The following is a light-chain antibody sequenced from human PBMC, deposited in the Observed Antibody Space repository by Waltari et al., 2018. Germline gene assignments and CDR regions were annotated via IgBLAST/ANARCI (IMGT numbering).Light chain of an antibody. J-gene: IGKJ1*01. CDR3: QQYNLYSET. CDR2: KAS. CDR1: QSVDSW. V-gene: IGKV1-5*03. Sequence: DIQMTQSPSTLSASVGDRVTITCRASQSVDSWLAWSQQKPGKAPKLLIYKASILGRGVPSRFSGSGSGTEFTLTISSLQPDDFATYYCQQYNLYSETFGQGTKVEVK.